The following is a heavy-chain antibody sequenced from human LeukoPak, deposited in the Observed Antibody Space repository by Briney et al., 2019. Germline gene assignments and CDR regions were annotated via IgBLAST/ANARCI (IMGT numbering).Heavy chain of an antibody. J-gene: IGHJ4*02. D-gene: IGHD6-13*01. CDR1: GVTFNNYE. Sequence: GGSLRLSCAASGVTFNNYEMIWVRQAPGKGLEWVSYISSSGGTTHYADSVKGRFITSRDNAKNSLYLQMSSLRVEDTAVYYCARDGYSSIPFDYWGQGTLVTVSS. CDR3: ARDGYSSIPFDY. CDR2: ISSSGGTT. V-gene: IGHV3-48*03.